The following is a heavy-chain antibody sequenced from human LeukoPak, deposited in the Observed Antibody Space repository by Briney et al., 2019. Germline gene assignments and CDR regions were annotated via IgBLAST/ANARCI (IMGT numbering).Heavy chain of an antibody. J-gene: IGHJ4*02. CDR2: ISAYNGNT. CDR3: ARRLLYYYDSSGYPDY. Sequence: GASVKVSCKASGYTFTSYGISWVRQAPGQGLEWMGWISAYNGNTNYAQKLQGRVTMTTDTSTSTAYMELRSLRSDDTAVYYCARRLLYYYDSSGYPDYWGQGTLVTVSS. CDR1: GYTFTSYG. V-gene: IGHV1-18*01. D-gene: IGHD3-22*01.